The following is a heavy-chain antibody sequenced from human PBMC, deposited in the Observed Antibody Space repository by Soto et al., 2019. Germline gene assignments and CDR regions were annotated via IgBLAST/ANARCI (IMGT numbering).Heavy chain of an antibody. V-gene: IGHV3-21*01. Sequence: EVQLLESGGGLVQPGGSLRLSCAASGFTFSSYAMSWVRQAPGKGLEWVSSISSSSSYIYYADSVKGRFTISRDNAKNSLYLQMNSLRAEDTAVYYCARDFYSGWSHFDYWGQGTLVTVSS. CDR3: ARDFYSGWSHFDY. CDR1: GFTFSSYA. D-gene: IGHD6-19*01. CDR2: ISSSSSYI. J-gene: IGHJ4*02.